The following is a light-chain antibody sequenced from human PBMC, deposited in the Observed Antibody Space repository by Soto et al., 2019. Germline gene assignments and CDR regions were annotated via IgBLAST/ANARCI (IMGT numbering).Light chain of an antibody. CDR2: DAS. J-gene: IGKJ4*01. CDR1: QGIGNW. V-gene: IGKV1D-12*01. Sequence: DIPMTQSPSSVSASVGDRVTITCRASQGIGNWLAWYQQKPGKAPKLLIYDASSLQSGVPSRFSGSRSGTDFPLTITRLQPEDFATYFCQQASSFPLTFGGGTQVEIK. CDR3: QQASSFPLT.